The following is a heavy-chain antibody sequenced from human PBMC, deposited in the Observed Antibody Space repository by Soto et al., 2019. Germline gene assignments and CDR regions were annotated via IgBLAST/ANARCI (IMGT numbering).Heavy chain of an antibody. V-gene: IGHV3-30*18. CDR1: GFTFSSYG. D-gene: IGHD1-26*01. CDR2: ISYDGSNK. J-gene: IGHJ3*02. Sequence: QVQLVESGGGVVQPGRSLRLSCAASGFTFSSYGMHWVRQAPGKGLEWVAVISYDGSNKYYADSVKGRFTISRDNSKNTLYLQMNGLRAEDTAVYYCAKASEWELLLGAFDIWGQGTMVTVSS. CDR3: AKASEWELLLGAFDI.